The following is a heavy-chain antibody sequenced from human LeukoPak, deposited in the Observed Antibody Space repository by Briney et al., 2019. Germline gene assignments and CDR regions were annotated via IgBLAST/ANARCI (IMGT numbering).Heavy chain of an antibody. V-gene: IGHV3-23*01. CDR2: ISGSGGST. D-gene: IGHD2-2*01. CDR1: GFTFSSYA. CDR3: AKGSCSSTSCRGYFDY. Sequence: TGGSLRLSCAASGFTFSSYAMSWVRQAPGKGLEWVSAISGSGGSTYYADSVKGRFTISRDNSKNTLYLQMNSLRAEDTAVYYCAKGSCSSTSCRGYFDYWGQGTLVTVSS. J-gene: IGHJ4*02.